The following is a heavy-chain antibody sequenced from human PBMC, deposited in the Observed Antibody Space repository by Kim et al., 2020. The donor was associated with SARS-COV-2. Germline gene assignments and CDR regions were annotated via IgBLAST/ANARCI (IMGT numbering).Heavy chain of an antibody. Sequence: GGSLRLSCAASGFTFSNAWMSWVRQAQGKGLEWVGRIKSKTDGGTTDYAAPVKGRFTISRDDSKNTLYLQMNSLKTEDTAVYYCTTQSRWLQYFDYWGQGTLVTVSS. J-gene: IGHJ4*02. D-gene: IGHD5-12*01. CDR3: TTQSRWLQYFDY. V-gene: IGHV3-15*01. CDR2: IKSKTDGGTT. CDR1: GFTFSNAW.